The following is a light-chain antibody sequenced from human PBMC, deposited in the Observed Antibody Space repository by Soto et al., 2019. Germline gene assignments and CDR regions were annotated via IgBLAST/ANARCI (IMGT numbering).Light chain of an antibody. V-gene: IGKV3-20*01. CDR2: GAS. CDR1: QSVSSSY. Sequence: EMVLTQSPGTLSLSPGERATLSCRASQSVSSSYLAWYQQKPGQAPRLLIYGASSRATGIPDRFSGSGSGTVFPRTISRLEPGVFAVYYCKQYGSSWTFGQGTKVDIK. CDR3: KQYGSSWT. J-gene: IGKJ1*01.